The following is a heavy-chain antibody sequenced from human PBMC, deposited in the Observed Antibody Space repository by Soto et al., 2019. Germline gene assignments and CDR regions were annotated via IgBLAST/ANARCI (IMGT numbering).Heavy chain of an antibody. CDR2: ISYDGSNK. V-gene: IGHV3-30*18. J-gene: IGHJ2*01. CDR1: GFTFSSYG. CDR3: AKSGGAGDWYFDL. D-gene: IGHD6-19*01. Sequence: QVQLVESGGGVVQPGRSLRLSCAASGFTFSSYGMHWVRQAPGKGLEWVAVISYDGSNKYYADSVKGRFTISRDNSKNTLYLQMTSLRAEDTAVYYCAKSGGAGDWYFDLWGRGTLVTVSS.